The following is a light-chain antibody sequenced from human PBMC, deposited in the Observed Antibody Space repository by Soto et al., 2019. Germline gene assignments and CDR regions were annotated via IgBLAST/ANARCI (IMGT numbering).Light chain of an antibody. CDR1: SSNIGSNP. V-gene: IGLV1-44*01. CDR2: PNN. Sequence: QSVLTQPPSAYGTPGQRVTISCSGSSSNIGSNPVSWYQHLPGTAPKVLIFPNNQRPSGVPDRVSGSKSGTSASLAISGLRSEDEAHYYCAAWDDSLEGVVLGGGTKLTVL. CDR3: AAWDDSLEGVV. J-gene: IGLJ3*02.